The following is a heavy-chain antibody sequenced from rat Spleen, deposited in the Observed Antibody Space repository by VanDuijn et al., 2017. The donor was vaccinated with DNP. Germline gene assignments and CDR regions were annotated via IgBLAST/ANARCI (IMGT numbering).Heavy chain of an antibody. CDR2: ISSGGST. D-gene: IGHD1-4*01. Sequence: VQLKESGPGLVQPSQTLSLTCTVSGFSLTSYTVSWVRQPPGKGLEWIAAISSGGSTYYNSALKSRLSISRDTSKSQVFLKMNSLQTEDTAMYFCARPGGDDWGQGVMVTVSS. V-gene: IGHV2-6*01. CDR1: GFSLTSYT. J-gene: IGHJ2*01. CDR3: ARPGGDD.